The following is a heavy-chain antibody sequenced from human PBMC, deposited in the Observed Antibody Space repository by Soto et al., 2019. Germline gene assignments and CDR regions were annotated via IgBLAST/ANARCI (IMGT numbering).Heavy chain of an antibody. CDR3: ARGYSGYDRKYNWFDP. Sequence: QVQLVQTGAEVKKPGYSVKVSCKASGGTFSSYAISWVRQAPGQGLEWMGGIIPIFGTANYAQKFQGRVTITADESTSTDYMKLSSLRSEDTAVDYCARGYSGYDRKYNWFDPWGQGTLVTVSS. J-gene: IGHJ5*02. D-gene: IGHD5-12*01. CDR1: GGTFSSYA. V-gene: IGHV1-69*01. CDR2: IIPIFGTA.